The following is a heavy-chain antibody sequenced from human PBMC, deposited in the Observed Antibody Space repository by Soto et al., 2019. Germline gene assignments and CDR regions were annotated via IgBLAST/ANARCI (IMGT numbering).Heavy chain of an antibody. CDR2: TYYRSNWRH. CDR3: ARGVAGSGFDL. CDR1: GDSVSSNTAA. Sequence: PSEPLSLPCAISGDSVSSNTAAWNWIRSSPSRGLEWLGRTYYRSNWRHDYAVSVKSRITVNPDTSKNHFSLQLNSVTPDDTAVYYCARGVAGSGFDLWGQGTLVTVSS. V-gene: IGHV6-1*01. J-gene: IGHJ4*02. D-gene: IGHD6-19*01.